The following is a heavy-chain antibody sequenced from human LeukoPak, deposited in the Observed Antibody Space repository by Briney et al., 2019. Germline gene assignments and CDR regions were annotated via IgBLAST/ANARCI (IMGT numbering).Heavy chain of an antibody. CDR2: ISGSGGST. Sequence: GGSLRLSCAASGFTFSSYAMSWVRRAPGKGLEWVSAISGSGGSTYYADSVKGRFTISRDNSKNTLYLQMNSLRAEDTAVYYCAKDPLGCGSGSCYFDYWGQGTLVTVSS. J-gene: IGHJ4*02. D-gene: IGHD3-10*01. CDR3: AKDPLGCGSGSCYFDY. CDR1: GFTFSSYA. V-gene: IGHV3-23*01.